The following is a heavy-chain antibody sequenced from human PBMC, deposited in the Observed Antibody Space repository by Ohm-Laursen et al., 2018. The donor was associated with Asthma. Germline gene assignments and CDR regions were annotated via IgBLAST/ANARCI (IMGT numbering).Heavy chain of an antibody. CDR2: GGSYYDGGLK. CDR1: GFTFRSYA. V-gene: IGHV3-30-3*01. D-gene: IGHD3-22*01. CDR3: ARARHKVYEESSGYYCFDY. J-gene: IGHJ4*02. Sequence: SLRLSCAASGFTFRSYAMHWVRQAPGKGLEWVAVGGSYYDGGLKYYADSVNGRFTVSRDDSKDTPYLQMNSLRPDDTAVYYCARARHKVYEESSGYYCFDYWGPGTLVTVSS.